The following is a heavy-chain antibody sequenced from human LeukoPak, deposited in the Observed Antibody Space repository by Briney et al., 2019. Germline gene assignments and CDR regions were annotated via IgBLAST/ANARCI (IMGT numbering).Heavy chain of an antibody. CDR3: ARAIAAAGTWFDP. CDR2: IYYRGDT. CDR1: GGSMSGYY. Sequence: PSETLSLTCSVSGGSMSGYYWSWIRQPPGQGLEWIGFIYYRGDTKYNPSLKSRVTILVDTSKNQFSLKLSSVTAADTAVYYCARAIAAAGTWFDPWGQGTLVTVSS. D-gene: IGHD6-13*01. V-gene: IGHV4-59*01. J-gene: IGHJ5*02.